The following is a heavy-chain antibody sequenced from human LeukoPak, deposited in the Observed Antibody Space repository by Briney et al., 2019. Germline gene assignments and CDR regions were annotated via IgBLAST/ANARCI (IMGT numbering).Heavy chain of an antibody. CDR1: GFTFSSYA. Sequence: AGGSLRLSCAASGFTFSSYAMHWVRQAPGKGLEWVSSISTSSSYIYYADSVKGRFTISRDNAKNSLFLQMNSLRAEDTVVYYCARDGSGWSNWFDPWGQGTLVTVSS. J-gene: IGHJ5*02. D-gene: IGHD6-19*01. CDR3: ARDGSGWSNWFDP. CDR2: ISTSSSYI. V-gene: IGHV3-21*01.